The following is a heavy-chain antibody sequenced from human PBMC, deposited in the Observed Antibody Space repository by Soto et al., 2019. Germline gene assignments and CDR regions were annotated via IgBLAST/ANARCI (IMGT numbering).Heavy chain of an antibody. J-gene: IGHJ4*02. CDR1: GGTFNSYA. CDR2: IIPIFGTP. Sequence: QVLLVQSGAEVKKPGSSVKVSCKASGGTFNSYAFSWVRQAPGQGLEWMGGIIPIFGTPNYAQKFQGRVTITADESTSTAYMELSGLRSEDTGVYYCASRSENGYNYDFDYWGQGTLVTVSS. V-gene: IGHV1-69*12. CDR3: ASRSENGYNYDFDY. D-gene: IGHD5-12*01.